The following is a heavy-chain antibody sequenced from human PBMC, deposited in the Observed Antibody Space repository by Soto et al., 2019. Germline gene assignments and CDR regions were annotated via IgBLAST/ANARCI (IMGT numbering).Heavy chain of an antibody. V-gene: IGHV4-39*01. CDR3: ARLYRLQLGYYFDY. Sequence: SETLSLTCTVSGDSISSSSYYWGWNRQPPGKGLEWIGSIYYSGSTYYNPSLKSRVTISVDTSKNQFSLKLSSVTAADTAVYYCARLYRLQLGYYFDYWGQGTLVTVSS. J-gene: IGHJ4*02. CDR1: GDSISSSSYY. CDR2: IYYSGST. D-gene: IGHD6-13*01.